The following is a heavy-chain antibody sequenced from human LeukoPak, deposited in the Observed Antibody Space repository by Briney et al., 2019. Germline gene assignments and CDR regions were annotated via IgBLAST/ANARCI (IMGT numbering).Heavy chain of an antibody. V-gene: IGHV3-74*01. D-gene: IGHD4-17*01. CDR2: IKGDGSST. CDR1: GFTFSSYW. Sequence: GGSLRLSCAASGFTFSSYWMHWVRHTPGKGLVWVSRIKGDGSSTSYADSVKGRFTISRDNAKNTLYLQMNSLRAEDTAVYYCARDPLMTTVTRGAFDIWGQGTMVTVSS. CDR3: ARDPLMTTVTRGAFDI. J-gene: IGHJ3*02.